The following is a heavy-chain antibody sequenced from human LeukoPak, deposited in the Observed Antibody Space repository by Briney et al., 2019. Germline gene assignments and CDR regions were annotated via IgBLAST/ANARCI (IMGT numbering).Heavy chain of an antibody. CDR2: FNPDSGGT. Sequence: ASVKVSFKTSGHTSTGYYLYWVRQAPGQGLEWMGWFNPDSGGTHYAQKFQGRVTMTRDTSISTAYMELNRLRSDDTAVYYCARQQQLLEYWGQGTLVSVSS. CDR1: GHTSTGYY. CDR3: ARQQQLLEY. D-gene: IGHD6-13*01. J-gene: IGHJ4*02. V-gene: IGHV1-2*02.